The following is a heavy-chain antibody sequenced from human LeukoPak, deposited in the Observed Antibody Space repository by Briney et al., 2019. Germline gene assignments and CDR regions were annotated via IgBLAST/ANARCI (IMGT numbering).Heavy chain of an antibody. CDR2: INSDGSST. CDR1: GFTFSSYW. V-gene: IGHV3-74*01. Sequence: GGSLRLSCAGSGFTFSSYWMHWVRQAPGKGLVWVSRINSDGSSTSYADSVKGRFTISRDNAKNTLYLQMNSLRAEDTAVYYCARDPGYSSILDYWGQGTLVTVSS. D-gene: IGHD6-13*01. CDR3: ARDPGYSSILDY. J-gene: IGHJ4*02.